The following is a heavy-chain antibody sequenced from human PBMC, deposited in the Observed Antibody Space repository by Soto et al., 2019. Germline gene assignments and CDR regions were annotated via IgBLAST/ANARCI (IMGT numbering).Heavy chain of an antibody. CDR2: VFSSVSA. CDR3: TRGPPRVQWFDP. Sequence: SETLSLTCIVSGVSVTSYTWRWVRQPANKGLEWIGRVFSSVSATYNPSLKSRVTMSLDTSRNQFSLKLSSVTAADTAVYYCTRGPPRVQWFDPWGLGTLVTVSS. V-gene: IGHV4-4*07. CDR1: GVSVTSYT. J-gene: IGHJ5*02.